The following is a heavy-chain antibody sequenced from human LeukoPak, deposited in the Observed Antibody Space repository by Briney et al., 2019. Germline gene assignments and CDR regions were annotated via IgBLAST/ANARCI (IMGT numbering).Heavy chain of an antibody. D-gene: IGHD3-22*01. V-gene: IGHV1-2*02. CDR3: ARGFTMIVVVGNY. J-gene: IGHJ4*02. CDR1: GYTFTGYY. Sequence: ASVKVSCKASGYTFTGYYIHWVRQAPGQGLEWMGWINPNSGGTNYAQKFQGRVTMTRDTSISTAYMELSRLRSDDTAVYYCARGFTMIVVVGNYWGQGTLVTVSS. CDR2: INPNSGGT.